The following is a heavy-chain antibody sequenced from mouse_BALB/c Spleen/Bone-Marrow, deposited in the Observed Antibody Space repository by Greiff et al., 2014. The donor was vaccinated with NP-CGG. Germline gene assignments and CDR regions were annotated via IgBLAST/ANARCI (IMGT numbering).Heavy chain of an antibody. D-gene: IGHD2-14*01. CDR2: IHPNSGNI. Sequence: VKLQESGSVLVRPGASVQLSCKASGYTFTNSWMHWAKQRPGQGLEWIGEIHPNSGNINYNEKFKGKATLTVDTSSSTAYVDLNSLTSEDSAVFYCARHHRYPYYFDYWGLGTTLTVSS. V-gene: IGHV1S130*01. CDR3: ARHHRYPYYFDY. CDR1: GYTFTNSW. J-gene: IGHJ2*01.